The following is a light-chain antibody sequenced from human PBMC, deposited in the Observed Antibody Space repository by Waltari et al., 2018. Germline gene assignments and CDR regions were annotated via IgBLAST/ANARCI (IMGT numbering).Light chain of an antibody. Sequence: QSVLTQPPSVSGAPGQRVTISCTGSSSNIGAGYDVHWYQQLPGTAPKLLIYGNSNRPSGVPDRLSGSKSGTSASLAITGLQAEDEADYHCQSYDSSLSGYVFGTGTKVTVL. J-gene: IGLJ1*01. CDR1: SSNIGAGYD. CDR2: GNS. V-gene: IGLV1-40*01. CDR3: QSYDSSLSGYV.